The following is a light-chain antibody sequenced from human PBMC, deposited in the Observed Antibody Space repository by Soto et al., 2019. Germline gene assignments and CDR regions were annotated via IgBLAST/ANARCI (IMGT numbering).Light chain of an antibody. CDR1: QSVTSSS. Sequence: EIVLTQSPGTLSLSPGEIATLSCRASQSVTSSSLAWYQQKPGQAPRLLIYGASSRATGIPDRFSGSGSGTDFTLTISRLEPEDFAVYYCQQYGSSPRTFGHGTKVEIK. CDR2: GAS. V-gene: IGKV3-20*01. J-gene: IGKJ1*01. CDR3: QQYGSSPRT.